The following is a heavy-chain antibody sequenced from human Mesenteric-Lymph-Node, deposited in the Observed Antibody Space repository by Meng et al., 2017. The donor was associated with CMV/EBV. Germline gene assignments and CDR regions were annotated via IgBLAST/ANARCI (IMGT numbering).Heavy chain of an antibody. J-gene: IGHJ2*01. D-gene: IGHD6-13*01. V-gene: IGHV1-2*06. CDR3: ATISTLAAAKNYWYFDL. Sequence: AASFIPWVRRAPGQGLLSMGRVNPNSGGTTYAQKFQGRVTMTRDTSINTAYMELSRLKSNDTAVYYCATISTLAAAKNYWYFDLWGRGTLVTVSS. CDR1: AASF. CDR2: VNPNSGGT.